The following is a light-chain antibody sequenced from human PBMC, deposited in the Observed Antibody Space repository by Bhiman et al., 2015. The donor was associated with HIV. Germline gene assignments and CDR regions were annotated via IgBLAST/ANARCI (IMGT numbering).Light chain of an antibody. CDR1: SSDVGGYNY. CDR3: SSYAGSNNLGV. CDR2: EVN. Sequence: QSALTQPRSVSGSPGHSVTISCTGTSSDVGGYNYVSWYQQHPGKAPKLMIYEVNKRPSGVPDRFSGSKSGNTASLTVSGLQAEDEADYYCSSYAGSNNLGVFGTGTKVTVL. J-gene: IGLJ1*01. V-gene: IGLV2-8*01.